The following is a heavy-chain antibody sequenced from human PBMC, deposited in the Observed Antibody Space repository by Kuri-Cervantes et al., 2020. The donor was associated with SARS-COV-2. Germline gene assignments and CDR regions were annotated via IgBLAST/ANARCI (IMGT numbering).Heavy chain of an antibody. V-gene: IGHV4-38-2*01. J-gene: IGHJ4*02. CDR1: GYSISSGYY. Sequence: GSLRLSCAVSGYSISSGYYWGWIRQPPGKGLEWIGSIYHSGSTYYNPSLKSRVTISVDTSKNQFSLKLSSVTAADTAVYYCVEGSSSPLFDYWGQGTLVTVSS. CDR3: VEGSSSPLFDY. CDR2: IYHSGST. D-gene: IGHD1-26*01.